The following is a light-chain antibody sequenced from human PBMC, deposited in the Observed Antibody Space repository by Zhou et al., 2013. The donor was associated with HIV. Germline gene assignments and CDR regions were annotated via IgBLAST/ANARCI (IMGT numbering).Light chain of an antibody. CDR3: LQYSNYLNS. CDR1: ESLNNW. CDR2: RAS. Sequence: DIQMTQSPSTLSASVGDRVTITCRASESLNNWLAWYQQKPGKAPKLLIHRASSLETDVPSRFSGSGSGTEFTLTISGLQPDDFATYYCLQYSNYLNSFGQGTKLEIK. J-gene: IGKJ2*03. V-gene: IGKV1-5*03.